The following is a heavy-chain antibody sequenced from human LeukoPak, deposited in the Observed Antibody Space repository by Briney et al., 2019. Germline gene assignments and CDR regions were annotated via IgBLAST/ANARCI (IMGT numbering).Heavy chain of an antibody. J-gene: IGHJ4*02. CDR3: ARDSYDSSGFNDY. CDR1: GYTFTGYY. V-gene: IGHV1-2*02. D-gene: IGHD3-22*01. CDR2: INPNSGGT. Sequence: GASVKASCKASGYTFTGYYMHWVRQAPGQGLEWMGWINPNSGGTNYAQKLQGRVTMTTDTSTSTAYMELRSLRSDDTAVYYCARDSYDSSGFNDYWGQGTLVTVSS.